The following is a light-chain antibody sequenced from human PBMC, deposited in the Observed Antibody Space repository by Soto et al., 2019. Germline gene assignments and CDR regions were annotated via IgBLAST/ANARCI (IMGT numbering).Light chain of an antibody. CDR2: LNSDGSH. V-gene: IGLV4-69*01. Sequence: QPVLTQSPSASASLGASVKLTCTLSSGHSSYAIEWHQQQPEKGPRYLMKLNSDGSHSKGDGIPDRFSGSSSGAERYLTISSLQSEDEADYYCQTWGTGFWVFGGGTKVTVL. CDR3: QTWGTGFWV. CDR1: SGHSSYA. J-gene: IGLJ3*02.